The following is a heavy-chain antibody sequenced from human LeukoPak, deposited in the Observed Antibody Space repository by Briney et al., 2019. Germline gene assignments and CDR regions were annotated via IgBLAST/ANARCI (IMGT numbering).Heavy chain of an antibody. J-gene: IGHJ4*02. CDR3: ARDWNWNDAHFDY. CDR2: INHSGST. V-gene: IGHV4-34*01. CDR1: GGSFSGYY. D-gene: IGHD1-1*01. Sequence: SETLSLTCAVYGGSFSGYYWSWIRQPPGKGLEWIGEINHSGSTNYNPSLKSRVTISVDTSKNQFSLKLSSVTAADTAVYYCARDWNWNDAHFDYWGQGTLVTVSS.